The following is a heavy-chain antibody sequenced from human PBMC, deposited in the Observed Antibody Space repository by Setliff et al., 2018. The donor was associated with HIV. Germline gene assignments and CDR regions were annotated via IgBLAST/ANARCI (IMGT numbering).Heavy chain of an antibody. CDR3: AKPTSGMYPRAFDL. D-gene: IGHD1-26*01. V-gene: IGHV3-23*01. CDR1: GYGYSTFD. J-gene: IGHJ3*01. Sequence: GGSLRLSCAAFGYGYSTFDMDWVRQTPGKGLEWVADVSPNGYEKRYADFAKGRFTVSRDNSRNILFLQMDSLGADDTGIYYCAKPTSGMYPRAFDLWGRGTVVTVSS. CDR2: VSPNGYEK.